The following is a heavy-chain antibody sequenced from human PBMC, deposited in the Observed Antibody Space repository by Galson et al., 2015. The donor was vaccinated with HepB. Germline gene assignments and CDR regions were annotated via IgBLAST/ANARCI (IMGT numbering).Heavy chain of an antibody. CDR3: AKVATVTTQAFDY. CDR2: INSDGSST. V-gene: IGHV3-23*01. D-gene: IGHD4-17*01. J-gene: IGHJ4*02. CDR1: GFTFGSYW. Sequence: SLRLSCAASGFTFGSYWMHWVRQAPGKGLEWVSRINSDGSSTYYADSVKGRFTISRDNSKNTLYLQMNSLRAEDTAVYYCAKVATVTTQAFDYWGQATLVTVSS.